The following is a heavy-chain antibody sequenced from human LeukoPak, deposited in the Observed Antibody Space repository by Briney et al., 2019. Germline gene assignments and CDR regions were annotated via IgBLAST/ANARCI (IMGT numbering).Heavy chain of an antibody. CDR3: TTDPAGDSFEY. D-gene: IGHD4-17*01. V-gene: IGHV3-15*01. CDR1: GFSFNYAW. Sequence: PGGSLRLSCEASGFSFNYAWMSWARQAPGKGLEWIGRIKSKTDGGTTEYAAPVKGRFTISRDDSKNTFYLQLNSLKMEDTAVYYCTTDPAGDSFEYWGQGTLVTVSS. CDR2: IKSKTDGGTT. J-gene: IGHJ4*02.